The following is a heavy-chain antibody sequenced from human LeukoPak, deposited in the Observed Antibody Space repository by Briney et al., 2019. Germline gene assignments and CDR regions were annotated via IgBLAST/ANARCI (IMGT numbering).Heavy chain of an antibody. D-gene: IGHD6-19*01. V-gene: IGHV4-39*01. J-gene: IGHJ4*02. CDR1: GGSIRSSSYY. Sequence: KTSETLSHTCTVSGGSIRSSSYYWGWIRQPPGKGLEWIGSIYYSGSTYYNASLKSRGTISVDTSKNQFSLKLNSVTAADTAVYFCARQVVAVAGTGYFDYWGQGTLVTVSS. CDR2: IYYSGST. CDR3: ARQVVAVAGTGYFDY.